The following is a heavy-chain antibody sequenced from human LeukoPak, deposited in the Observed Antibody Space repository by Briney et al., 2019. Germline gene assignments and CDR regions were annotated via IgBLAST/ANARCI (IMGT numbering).Heavy chain of an antibody. CDR1: GWSFSGYY. Sequence: SETLSLTCAVYGWSFSGYYWSWIRQPPGKGLEWIGEINHSGSTNYNPSLKSRVTISVDASKNQFSLKLSSVTAADTAVYYCSWGRYYYDRNWFDPWGQGTLVTVSS. CDR2: INHSGST. J-gene: IGHJ5*02. CDR3: SWGRYYYDRNWFDP. D-gene: IGHD3-22*01. V-gene: IGHV4-34*01.